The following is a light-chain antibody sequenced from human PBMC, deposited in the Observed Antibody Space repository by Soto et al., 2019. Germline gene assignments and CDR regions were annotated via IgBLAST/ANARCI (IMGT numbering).Light chain of an antibody. CDR1: QSVPRSY. J-gene: IGKJ1*01. CDR2: GAS. CDR3: QQYNKWPWT. V-gene: IGKV3-20*01. Sequence: EIVLTQSPGTLSLSPGERATLSCRASQSVPRSYLAWYQQKPGQAPRLLIYGASSRATGIPDRFSGSGSGTDFTLTISRLEPEDFAVYYCQQYNKWPWTFGQGTKV.